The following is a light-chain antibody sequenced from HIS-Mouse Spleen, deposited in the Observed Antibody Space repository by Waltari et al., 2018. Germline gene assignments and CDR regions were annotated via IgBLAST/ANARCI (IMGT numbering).Light chain of an antibody. CDR1: KLGDKY. V-gene: IGLV3-1*01. J-gene: IGLJ1*01. CDR2: QDS. CDR3: QAWDSSTYV. Sequence: SYELTQPPSVSVSPGQTASITCSGDKLGDKYACWYQQKPGQSPVLVIYQDSKRPSGLPERFSGSNSGNPATLTISGTQAMDEADYYCQAWDSSTYVFGTGTKVTVL.